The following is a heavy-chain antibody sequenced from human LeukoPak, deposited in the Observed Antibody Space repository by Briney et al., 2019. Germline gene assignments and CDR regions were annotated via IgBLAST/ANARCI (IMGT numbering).Heavy chain of an antibody. Sequence: GGPLRLPCTASGFTFSTYGMHWVRQAPGKGLEWVAFIWYEGSNKYYADPVKGRFTIYRDNPKNTLSLQINTLRAEDTAVYYCARDIYDRSGYYYGVSDYWGRGALVTVS. CDR2: IWYEGSNK. CDR1: GFTFSTYG. D-gene: IGHD3-22*01. V-gene: IGHV3-33*01. CDR3: ARDIYDRSGYYYGVSDY. J-gene: IGHJ4*02.